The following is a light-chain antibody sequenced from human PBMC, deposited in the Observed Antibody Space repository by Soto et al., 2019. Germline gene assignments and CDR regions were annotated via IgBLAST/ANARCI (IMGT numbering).Light chain of an antibody. CDR2: DAS. CDR3: HQYKQWPPGT. J-gene: IGKJ2*01. Sequence: EIVLTQSPATLSASPGGRATLSCRASQTISRSLAWYQQKPGQAPRLLIYDASTRATGIPARFSGSGSGTEFTLTISSLQSEDFALYYCHQYKQWPPGTFGQGTKVDIK. CDR1: QTISRS. V-gene: IGKV3-15*01.